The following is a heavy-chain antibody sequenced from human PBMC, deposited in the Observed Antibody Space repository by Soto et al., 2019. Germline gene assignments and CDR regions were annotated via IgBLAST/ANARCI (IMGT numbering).Heavy chain of an antibody. J-gene: IGHJ4*02. CDR3: SKIVAATGTAY. CDR2: ISGSGGST. Sequence: EVQLLESGGGLVQPGGSLRLSCAASGFTFSSYAMSWVRQAPGKGLEWVSSISGSGGSTYYEDSVKGRFTISRDNSKNTLSLQMNSLRAEDTAVYYCSKIVAATGTAYWGQGTLVTVSS. D-gene: IGHD6-13*01. V-gene: IGHV3-23*01. CDR1: GFTFSSYA.